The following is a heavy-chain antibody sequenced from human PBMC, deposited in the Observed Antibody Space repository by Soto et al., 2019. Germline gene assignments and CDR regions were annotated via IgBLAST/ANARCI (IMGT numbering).Heavy chain of an antibody. CDR1: GYRFTSYW. CDR3: ARLPLAAAYSDANS. J-gene: IGHJ4*02. Sequence: PGESLKISCKGSGYRFTSYWIGWVRQMPGKGLEWMAIIYPGDSDSRYNPSFQGQVTISADKSISTAYLQWSSLKASDTAMYYCARLPLAAAYSDANSWGQGTLVTVSS. CDR2: IYPGDSDS. D-gene: IGHD6-13*01. V-gene: IGHV5-51*01.